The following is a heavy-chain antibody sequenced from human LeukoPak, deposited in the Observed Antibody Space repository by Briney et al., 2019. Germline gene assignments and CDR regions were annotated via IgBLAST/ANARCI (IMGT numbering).Heavy chain of an antibody. V-gene: IGHV1-8*03. Sequence: GASVTVSCKASGYTFTNYHINWVRQAAGQGLEWMGWMNPNNGDSGYAQKFQGRVTITRDTSISTSYMELRNLRSDDTAVYFCARTTSFTASGYDYWGQGTLVTVSS. CDR1: GYTFTNYH. CDR2: MNPNNGDS. CDR3: ARTTSFTASGYDY. D-gene: IGHD6-25*01. J-gene: IGHJ4*02.